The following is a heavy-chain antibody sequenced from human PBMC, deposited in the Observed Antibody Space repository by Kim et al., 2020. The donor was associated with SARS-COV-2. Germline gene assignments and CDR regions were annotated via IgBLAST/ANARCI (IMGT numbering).Heavy chain of an antibody. D-gene: IGHD6-13*01. Sequence: SVKVSCKASGGTFSSYAISWVRQAPGQGLEWMGGIIPIFGTANYAQNFQGRVTITADKSTGTAYMELSSLRSEDTAVYYCARAGTEAAGFYPHWFDPWGQGTLVTVSS. CDR2: IIPIFGTA. V-gene: IGHV1-69*06. CDR3: ARAGTEAAGFYPHWFDP. CDR1: GGTFSSYA. J-gene: IGHJ5*02.